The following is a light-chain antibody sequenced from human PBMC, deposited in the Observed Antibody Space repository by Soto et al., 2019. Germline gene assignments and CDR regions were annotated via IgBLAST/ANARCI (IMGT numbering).Light chain of an antibody. CDR3: QVRSNWPTWT. CDR1: QSVSNF. V-gene: IGKV3-11*01. CDR2: DAS. Sequence: IVLTQSPATLSLSPGDRATLSCRASQSVSNFLAWYQQKPGQAPRLLIYDASNRATGIPARFSGGGSGTDFTLTISSLEPEDFAVYYCQVRSNWPTWTFGQGTKVDIK. J-gene: IGKJ1*01.